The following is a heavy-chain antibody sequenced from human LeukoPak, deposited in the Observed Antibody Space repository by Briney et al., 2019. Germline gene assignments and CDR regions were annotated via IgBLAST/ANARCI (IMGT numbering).Heavy chain of an antibody. CDR3: ARDGYYDSSGHEGYYYYGMDV. CDR2: ISAYNGNT. V-gene: IGHV1-18*01. Sequence: ASVKVSCKASGYTFTSYGISWVRQAPGQGLEWMGWISAYNGNTNYAQKLQGRVTMTTDTSTSTAYMELRSLRSDDTAVYYCARDGYYDSSGHEGYYYYGMDVWGQGTTVTVSS. D-gene: IGHD3-22*01. CDR1: GYTFTSYG. J-gene: IGHJ6*02.